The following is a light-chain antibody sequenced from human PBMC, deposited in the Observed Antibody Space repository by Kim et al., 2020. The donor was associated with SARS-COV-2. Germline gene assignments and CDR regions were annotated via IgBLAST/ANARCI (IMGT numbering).Light chain of an antibody. CDR3: GTWDTSLSAGV. V-gene: IGLV1-51*01. CDR1: SSNIGNNY. J-gene: IGLJ3*02. CDR2: DNK. Sequence: GPSVTISCSGGSSNIGNNYVSWYQHLPGTAPKLLLYDNKKRPSGIPVRFSGSKSGTSATLGITGLQTGDEAVYYCGTWDTSLSAGVFGGGTQLTVL.